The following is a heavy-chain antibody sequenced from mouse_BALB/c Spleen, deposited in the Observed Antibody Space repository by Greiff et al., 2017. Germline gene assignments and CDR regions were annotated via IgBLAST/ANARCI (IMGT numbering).Heavy chain of an antibody. CDR1: GYTFTSYV. D-gene: IGHD2-1*01. V-gene: IGHV1-14*01. J-gene: IGHJ1*01. CDR3: AREGGNYRYWYFDV. Sequence: EVKLMESGPELVKPGASVKMSCKASGYTFTSYVMHWVKQKPGQGLEWIGYINPYNDGTKYNEKFKGKATLTSDKSSSTAYMELSSLTSEDSAVYYCAREGGNYRYWYFDVWGAGTTVTVSS. CDR2: INPYNDGT.